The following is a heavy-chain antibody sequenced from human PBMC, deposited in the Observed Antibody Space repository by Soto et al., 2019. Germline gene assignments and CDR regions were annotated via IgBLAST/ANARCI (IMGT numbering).Heavy chain of an antibody. J-gene: IGHJ6*03. Sequence: QVQLVESGGGVVQPGRSLRLSCAASGFTFSSYGMHWVRQAPGEGLEWVAVIWYDGSNKYYADSVKGRFTISRDNSKNTLYLQMNSLRAEDTAVYYCASGRVTRREYYYYYVDVWGKGTTVTVSS. V-gene: IGHV3-33*01. CDR3: ASGRVTRREYYYYYVDV. CDR1: GFTFSSYG. CDR2: IWYDGSNK. D-gene: IGHD2-21*02.